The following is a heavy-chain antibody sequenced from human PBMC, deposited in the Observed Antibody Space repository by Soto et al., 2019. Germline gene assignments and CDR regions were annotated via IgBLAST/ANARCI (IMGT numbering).Heavy chain of an antibody. V-gene: IGHV1-18*01. Sequence: ASVKVSCKASGYTFTSYGISWVRQAPGQGLEWMGWISAYNGNTNYAQKLQGRVTMTTDTSTSTAYMELRSLRSDDTAVYYCARGGLYGDILTGYYIYYYYGMDVWGQGTTVTVSS. D-gene: IGHD3-9*01. CDR3: ARGGLYGDILTGYYIYYYYGMDV. J-gene: IGHJ6*02. CDR2: ISAYNGNT. CDR1: GYTFTSYG.